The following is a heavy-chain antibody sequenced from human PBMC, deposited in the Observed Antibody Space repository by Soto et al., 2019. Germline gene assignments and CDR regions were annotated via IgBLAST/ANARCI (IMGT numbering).Heavy chain of an antibody. D-gene: IGHD3-10*01. V-gene: IGHV1-69*19. CDR1: GGTFNTSA. J-gene: IGHJ4*02. CDR2: ISPMFGAA. Sequence: QVQLVQSGAEMKKPGSSVKVSCQSSGGTFNTSAMNWVRQAPGQGPEWMGDISPMFGAANYAPKFQGRVTLTADESTGTSYMQLSSWTSEDTALDFCAREVQVHTPAFVYWGQGTLVTVSS. CDR3: AREVQVHTPAFVY.